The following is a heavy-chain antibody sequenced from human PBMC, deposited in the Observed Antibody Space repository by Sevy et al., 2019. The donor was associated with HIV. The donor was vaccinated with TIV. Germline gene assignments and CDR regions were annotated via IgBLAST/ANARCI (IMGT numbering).Heavy chain of an antibody. V-gene: IGHV4-34*01. CDR3: ARAPPVVVVPGAPSWFDP. D-gene: IGHD2-2*01. Sequence: SETLSLTCAVYGGSFSGYYWNWIRHPPGKALEWIGEINHSGSTNYNPSLKSRVTISVATSKNQFSLKLNSVTAADTAVYYCARAPPVVVVPGAPSWFDPWGQGTLVTVSS. CDR1: GGSFSGYY. J-gene: IGHJ5*02. CDR2: INHSGST.